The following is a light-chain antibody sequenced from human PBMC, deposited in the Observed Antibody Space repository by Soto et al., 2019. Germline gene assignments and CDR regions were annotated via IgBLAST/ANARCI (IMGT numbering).Light chain of an antibody. CDR1: SGDIGSYNR. Sequence: QSALTQPASVSGSPGQSITISCTGTSGDIGSYNRVSWYQQHPGKAPKLIIYEVTDRPSGVSNRFSGSKSGNTASLTISGLQTEDEADHYCRSYTSGSALYVFGTGTKVTVL. V-gene: IGLV2-14*01. CDR2: EVT. CDR3: RSYTSGSALYV. J-gene: IGLJ1*01.